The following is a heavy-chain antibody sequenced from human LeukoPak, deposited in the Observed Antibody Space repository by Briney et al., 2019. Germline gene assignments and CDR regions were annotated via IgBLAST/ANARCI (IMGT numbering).Heavy chain of an antibody. J-gene: IGHJ1*01. CDR3: ARVPLHDASGRYYPH. D-gene: IGHD3-22*01. Sequence: ASVKVSCKTSGYTFTNYGMHWVRQAPRQSLEWMGWINTGNGNTKSSQKFQDRVTLTRDTSASTAYMELNSLSSEDTAVYYCARVPLHDASGRYYPHWGQGTLVTVSS. V-gene: IGHV1-3*04. CDR1: GYTFTNYG. CDR2: INTGNGNT.